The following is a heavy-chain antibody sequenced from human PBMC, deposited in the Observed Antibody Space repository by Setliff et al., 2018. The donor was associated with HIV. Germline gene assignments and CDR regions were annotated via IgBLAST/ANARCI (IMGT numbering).Heavy chain of an antibody. CDR2: IYHSGST. D-gene: IGHD2-2*01. CDR1: GFSISSGYY. J-gene: IGHJ3*02. CDR3: ARGNTEVVPPAEVDI. Sequence: SETLSLTCAVSGFSISSGYYWGWIRQPPGKGLEWIGTIYHSGSTYYSPSLMSRVTISVDTSKNQISLKLSSVTAADTAFYFFARGNTEVVPPAEVDIWGQGTMVTVSS. V-gene: IGHV4-38-2*01.